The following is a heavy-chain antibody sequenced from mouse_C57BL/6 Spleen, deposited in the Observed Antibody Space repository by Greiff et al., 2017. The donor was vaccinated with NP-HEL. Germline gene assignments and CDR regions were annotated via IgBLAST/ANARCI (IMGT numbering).Heavy chain of an antibody. D-gene: IGHD4-1*01. CDR2: ISSGGSYT. CDR1: GFTFSSYG. Sequence: EVKLMESGGDLVKPGGSLKLSCAASGFTFSSYGMSWVRQTPDKRLEWVATISSGGSYTYYPDSVKGRFTISRDNAKNTLYLQMSSLKSEDTAMYYCARLASLNWIFDYWGQGTTLTVSS. V-gene: IGHV5-6*01. CDR3: ARLASLNWIFDY. J-gene: IGHJ2*01.